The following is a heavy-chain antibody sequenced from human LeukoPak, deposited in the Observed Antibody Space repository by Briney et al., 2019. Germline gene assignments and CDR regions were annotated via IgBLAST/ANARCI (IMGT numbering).Heavy chain of an antibody. Sequence: SETLSLTCSVSAGSISTSNHFWGWIRHPPGKGLELVGSIYYTGSTYYNPSIESRVTVSVDTSKNQFSRELNSVTAADTAVYYCARGSGRHYYYYYMDVWGKGTTVTVSS. J-gene: IGHJ6*03. CDR1: AGSISTSNHF. V-gene: IGHV4-39*07. D-gene: IGHD6-19*01. CDR3: ARGSGRHYYYYYMDV. CDR2: IYYTGST.